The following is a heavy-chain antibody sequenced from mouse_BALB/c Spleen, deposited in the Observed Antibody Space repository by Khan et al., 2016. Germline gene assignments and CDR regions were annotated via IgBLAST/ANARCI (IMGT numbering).Heavy chain of an antibody. J-gene: IGHJ4*01. Sequence: QVQLQQSGAELVRPGASVKLSCKASGYTFTNYWINWVKQRPGQGLEWIGNIYPSDSYANYNQKFKDKATLTVDRSSSTAYMHLISPTSEDSAVYYCSSVITTIGSYYYAMDYWGQGTSVTVSS. CDR3: SSVITTIGSYYYAMDY. D-gene: IGHD1-2*01. CDR1: GYTFTNYW. CDR2: IYPSDSYA. V-gene: IGHV1-69*02.